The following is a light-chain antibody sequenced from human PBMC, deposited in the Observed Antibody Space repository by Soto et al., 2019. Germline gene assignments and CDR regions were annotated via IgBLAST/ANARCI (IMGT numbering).Light chain of an antibody. CDR3: QQYATSPLT. J-gene: IGKJ4*01. CDR1: QTVSSRF. V-gene: IGKV3-20*01. Sequence: EIVLTHSPCTLSLSPLERATLSFMASQTVSSRFLAWYQQKPGQSPRLLIYGALSRATGIPDRFSGSGSGTDFTLTISRLEPEDFALYYCQQYATSPLTFGGGTKVDIK. CDR2: GAL.